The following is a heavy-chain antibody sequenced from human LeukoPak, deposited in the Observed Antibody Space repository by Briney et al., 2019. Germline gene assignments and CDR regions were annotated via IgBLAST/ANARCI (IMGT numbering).Heavy chain of an antibody. CDR3: ARYRAFDI. Sequence: SETLSLTCTVSGGSISTYYWSWIRQPPGKGLEWIGYIYHSGSTNYNPSLKSRVTISVDTSKNQFSLKLTSVTAADTAVYYCARYRAFDIWGRGTLVTVSS. CDR2: IYHSGST. J-gene: IGHJ3*02. V-gene: IGHV4-59*01. CDR1: GGSISTYY.